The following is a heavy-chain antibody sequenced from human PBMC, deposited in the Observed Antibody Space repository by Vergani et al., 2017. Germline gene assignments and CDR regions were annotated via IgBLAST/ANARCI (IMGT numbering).Heavy chain of an antibody. D-gene: IGHD2-2*02. J-gene: IGHJ5*02. CDR3: ARGCGSTSCYKRGEDWFDP. CDR1: GYTFTSYY. V-gene: IGHV1-46*01. Sequence: QVQLVQSGAEVKKPGASVKVSCQASGYTFTSYYIHWVRQAPGQGLEWMGIINPSGGSTNYAQKFQGRVTMTRDTSTSTVFMDLSSLRSEDTAVYYCARGCGSTSCYKRGEDWFDPWGQGTLVTVSS. CDR2: INPSGGST.